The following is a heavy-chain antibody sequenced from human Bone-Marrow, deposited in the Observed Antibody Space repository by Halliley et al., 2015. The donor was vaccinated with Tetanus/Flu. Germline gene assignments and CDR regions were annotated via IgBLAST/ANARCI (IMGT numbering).Heavy chain of an antibody. V-gene: IGHV1-18*01. CDR3: ARVSSGWYNNWFDP. D-gene: IGHD6-19*01. J-gene: IGHJ5*02. Sequence: MGWINGYNGDTRYAQKFQGRVTVTIDTSTSTAYMELRGLRSDDTAIYYCARVSSGWYNNWFDPWGQGTLVTVSS. CDR2: INGYNGDT.